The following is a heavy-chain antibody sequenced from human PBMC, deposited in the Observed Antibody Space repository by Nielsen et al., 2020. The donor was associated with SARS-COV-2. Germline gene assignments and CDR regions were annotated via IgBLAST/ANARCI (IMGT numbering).Heavy chain of an antibody. Sequence: GGSLRLSCAVSGFTFSSYAVSWVRQAPGKGLEWVSSISGSGSSTNYADSVKGRFTISRDNSKNTLYLQMNSLRAEDTAVYYCAKDEAAVAATLDYWGQGTLVTVSS. D-gene: IGHD6-19*01. CDR3: AKDEAAVAATLDY. CDR2: ISGSGSST. V-gene: IGHV3-23*01. CDR1: GFTFSSYA. J-gene: IGHJ4*02.